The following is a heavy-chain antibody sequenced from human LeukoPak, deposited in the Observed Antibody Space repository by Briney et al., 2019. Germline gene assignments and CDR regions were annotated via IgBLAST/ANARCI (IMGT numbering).Heavy chain of an antibody. CDR2: MRRDGNEI. D-gene: IGHD5-18*01. CDR3: AKVLSAMVDY. J-gene: IGHJ4*02. CDR1: GFTFSSNA. V-gene: IGHV3-7*01. Sequence: GGSLRLSCAASGFTFSSNAMCWVRQAPGKGLEWVANMRRDGNEIYYLDSVRGRFTISRDNAKNSLYLQMNSLRAEDTAVYYCAKVLSAMVDYWGQGTLVTVSS.